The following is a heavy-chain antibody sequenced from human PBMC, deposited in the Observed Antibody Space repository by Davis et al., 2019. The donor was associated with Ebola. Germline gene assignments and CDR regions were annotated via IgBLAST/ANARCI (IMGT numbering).Heavy chain of an antibody. CDR3: ARKSGPDY. CDR1: GFSFSSYW. CDR2: IKTDGSST. J-gene: IGHJ4*02. V-gene: IGHV3-74*01. D-gene: IGHD1-1*01. Sequence: HTGGSLRLSCAASGFSFSSYWMHWVRQAPGKGLVWVSRIKTDGSSTGYGDSVQGRFTISRDNAKNSLYLQMNSLRAEDTAVYYCARKSGPDYWGQGTLVTVSS.